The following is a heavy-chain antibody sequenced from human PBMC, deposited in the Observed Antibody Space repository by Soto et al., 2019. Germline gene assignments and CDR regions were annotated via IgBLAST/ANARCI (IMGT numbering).Heavy chain of an antibody. J-gene: IGHJ5*02. D-gene: IGHD2-15*01. CDR1: GDSIRSSEYY. CDR2: VSYGGST. CDR3: ARTDIGNWFDP. V-gene: IGHV4-39*01. Sequence: SETLSLTCSVSGDSIRSSEYYWGWIRQPPGKGLEWIGSVSYGGSTYYNPSLKSRVIISVATSKNQFSLRLTSVTAADTAVYYCARTDIGNWFDPWGQGTLVTVSS.